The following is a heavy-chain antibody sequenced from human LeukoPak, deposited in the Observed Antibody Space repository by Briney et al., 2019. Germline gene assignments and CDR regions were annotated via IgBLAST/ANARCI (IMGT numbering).Heavy chain of an antibody. D-gene: IGHD3-10*01. CDR2: IYYSGST. V-gene: IGHV4-39*07. J-gene: IGHJ6*03. Sequence: PSETLSLTCTVSGGSISSSSYYWGWIRQPPGKGLEWIGSIYYSGSTYYNPSLKSRVTISVDTSKNQFSLKLSSVTAADTAVYYCAGVVGPGSSFHHYYYMDVWGKGTTVTVSS. CDR3: AGVVGPGSSFHHYYYMDV. CDR1: GGSISSSSYY.